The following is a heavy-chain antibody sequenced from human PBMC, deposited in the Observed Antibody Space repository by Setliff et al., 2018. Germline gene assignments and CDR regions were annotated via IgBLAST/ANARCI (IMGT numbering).Heavy chain of an antibody. CDR3: ARAGDRGLGGMDV. V-gene: IGHV4-4*07. D-gene: IGHD7-27*01. J-gene: IGHJ6*02. CDR1: GGSISSYY. Sequence: PSETLSLTCTVSGGSISSYYWSWIRQPAGKGLEWIGHIYIGGSANYNPALKSRVSFSVDASKNHFSLKLNDVTAADTAVYYCARAGDRGLGGMDVWGQGTTVTVSS. CDR2: IYIGGSA.